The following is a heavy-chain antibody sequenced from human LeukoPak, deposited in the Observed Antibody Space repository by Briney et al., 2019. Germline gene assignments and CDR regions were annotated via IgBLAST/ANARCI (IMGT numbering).Heavy chain of an antibody. CDR2: ISSSSSYI. CDR1: GFTFSSYS. CDR3: ARDSSGWYEPDY. J-gene: IGHJ4*02. D-gene: IGHD6-19*01. Sequence: GGSLRLSCAASGFTFSSYSMNWVRQAPGKRLEWVSSISSSSSYIYYADSVKGRFTISRDNAKNSLYLQMNSLRAEDTAVYYCARDSSGWYEPDYWGQGTLVTVSS. V-gene: IGHV3-21*01.